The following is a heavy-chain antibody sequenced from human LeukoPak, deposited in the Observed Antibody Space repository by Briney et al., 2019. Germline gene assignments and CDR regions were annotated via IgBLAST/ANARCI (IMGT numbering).Heavy chain of an antibody. J-gene: IGHJ4*02. Sequence: GGSLRLSCAASGSTFSSFGMHWVRQAPGKGLEWVALTSYDGSNKDYADSVRGRFTISRDNSKNTLYLQMNSLRAEDTAVYYCAKAIRPQLTSNYFDDWGQGTLVTVSS. CDR3: AKAIRPQLTSNYFDD. V-gene: IGHV3-30*18. D-gene: IGHD4-11*01. CDR1: GSTFSSFG. CDR2: TSYDGSNK.